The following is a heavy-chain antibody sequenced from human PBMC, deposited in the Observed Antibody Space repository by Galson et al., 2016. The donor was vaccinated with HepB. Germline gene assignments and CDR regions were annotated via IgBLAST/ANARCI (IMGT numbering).Heavy chain of an antibody. D-gene: IGHD5-18*01. CDR2: ISYDGSTK. J-gene: IGHJ4*02. Sequence: SLRLSCAASGFTFDNYPMHWVRQAPGKGLEWVAVISYDGSTKYYADSVKGRFTISRDNSKNTLSLQMNSLTAENTAVYFCARTPQLWYEAPLFDNWGQGTLVTVTS. CDR3: ARTPQLWYEAPLFDN. V-gene: IGHV3-30-3*01. CDR1: GFTFDNYP.